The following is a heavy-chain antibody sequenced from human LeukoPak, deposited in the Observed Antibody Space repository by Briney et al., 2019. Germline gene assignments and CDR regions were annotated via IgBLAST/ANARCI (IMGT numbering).Heavy chain of an antibody. CDR2: IIPIFGTA. CDR3: ARGAQYDSSGYYDDAFDI. J-gene: IGHJ3*02. V-gene: IGHV1-69*05. D-gene: IGHD3-22*01. Sequence: ASVKVSCKASGGTFSSYAISCVRQAPGQGLEWMGGIIPIFGTANYAQKFQGRVTITTDESTSTAYMELSSLRSEDTAVYYCARGAQYDSSGYYDDAFDIWGQGTMVTVSS. CDR1: GGTFSSYA.